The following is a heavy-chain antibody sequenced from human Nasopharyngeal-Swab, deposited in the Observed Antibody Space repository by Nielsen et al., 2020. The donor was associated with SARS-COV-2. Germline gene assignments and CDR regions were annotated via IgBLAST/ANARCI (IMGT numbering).Heavy chain of an antibody. Sequence: SETLSLTCTVSGGSVSSSSYYWGWVRQPPGKGLEWIGMQHYSGGTYHNPSLKSRVTISVDTSKNQFSLRLSSVTAADTAVYYCARGRSRGIAARDWGQGTLVTVSS. CDR2: QHYSGGT. D-gene: IGHD6-6*01. CDR3: ARGRSRGIAARD. J-gene: IGHJ4*02. V-gene: IGHV4-39*01. CDR1: GGSVSSSSYY.